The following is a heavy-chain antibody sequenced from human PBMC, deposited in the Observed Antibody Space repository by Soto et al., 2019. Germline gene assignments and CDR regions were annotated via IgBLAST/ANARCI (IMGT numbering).Heavy chain of an antibody. D-gene: IGHD2-15*01. CDR1: GGSFSGHYY. J-gene: IGHJ6*03. V-gene: IGHV4-34*01. CDR3: ARLLRPSDSERYSMDV. Sequence: SETLSLTCSVYGGSFSGHYYWTWIRQSPGKGLEWIGEINHSGRTNYNPSLESRVTISVDTSKNQFSLKLSSVTAADTAVYYCARLLRPSDSERYSMDVWGKGTTVTVSS. CDR2: INHSGRT.